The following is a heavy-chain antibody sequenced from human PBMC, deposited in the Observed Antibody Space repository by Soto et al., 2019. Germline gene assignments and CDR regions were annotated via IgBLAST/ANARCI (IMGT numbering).Heavy chain of an antibody. J-gene: IGHJ6*02. D-gene: IGHD3-16*01. CDR2: ISDSGGSK. CDR1: GFSFSSYD. CDR3: AKWSSGGYYSAMDV. V-gene: IGHV3-23*01. Sequence: GSLRLSCAASGFSFSSYDMTWVRQTPGKGLEWVSGISDSGGSKYYADSVKGRVTISRDNSKNTLSLQMKCLRVEDTAVYYCAKWSSGGYYSAMDVWGQGTTVTVSS.